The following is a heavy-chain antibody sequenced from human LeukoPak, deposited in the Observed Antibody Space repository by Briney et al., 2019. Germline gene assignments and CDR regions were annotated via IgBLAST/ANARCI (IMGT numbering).Heavy chain of an antibody. CDR2: LIPDDSDT. CDR3: AKRRLNVYETSPWEPDR. CDR1: GNSFTNNS. J-gene: IGHJ5*02. Sequence: GESLKISCKGTGNSFTNNSIAWVRQMPGRGLEWMGTLIPDDSDTQSSPPFHGQVTISADRSTSTAYLHWSSLKASDTAIYYCAKRRLNVYETSPWEPDRWGQGTLVTVSS. D-gene: IGHD1-26*01. V-gene: IGHV5-51*01.